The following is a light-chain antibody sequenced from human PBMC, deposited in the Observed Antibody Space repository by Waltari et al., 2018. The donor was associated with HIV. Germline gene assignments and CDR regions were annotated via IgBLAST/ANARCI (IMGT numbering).Light chain of an antibody. CDR3: CSYAGSYTYVV. CDR2: DVS. V-gene: IGLV2-11*01. Sequence: QSALTQHRSVYGSPGQSVTISCTGTSSDVGGYNYVSWYQQHPGKAPKLMIYDVSKRPSGVPDRFSGAKSGNTASLTISGLQAEDEADYYCCSYAGSYTYVVFGGGTKLTVL. CDR1: SSDVGGYNY. J-gene: IGLJ2*01.